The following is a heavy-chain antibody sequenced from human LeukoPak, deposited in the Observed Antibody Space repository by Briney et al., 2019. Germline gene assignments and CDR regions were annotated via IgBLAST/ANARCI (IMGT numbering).Heavy chain of an antibody. Sequence: AAVKVSCKASGYTFTGYYMHWVRQAPGQGLEWMGWINPNSGGTNYAQKFQGRVTMTRDTSISTAYMELSRLRSDDTAVYYCARDSYGDYLNWFDPWGQGTLVTVSS. CDR3: ARDSYGDYLNWFDP. V-gene: IGHV1-2*02. CDR1: GYTFTGYY. CDR2: INPNSGGT. J-gene: IGHJ5*02. D-gene: IGHD4-17*01.